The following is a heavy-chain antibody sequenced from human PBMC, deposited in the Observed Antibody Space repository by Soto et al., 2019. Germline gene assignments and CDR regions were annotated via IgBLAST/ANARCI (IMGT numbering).Heavy chain of an antibody. CDR3: ARLLIENRNQGHAFDF. J-gene: IGHJ3*01. CDR2: IYYNWDT. V-gene: IGHV4-39*01. Sequence: QLQLQESGPGLVKPAETLSLKCAVSGGSVSSGNYFWGWIRQPPGKGLEWIGNIYYNWDTYYSPSLKSRVTMSVDTAQSQFSLRLTSVTAADTAVYYCARLLIENRNQGHAFDFWGQVTLVTVSS. D-gene: IGHD1-1*01. CDR1: GGSVSSGNYF.